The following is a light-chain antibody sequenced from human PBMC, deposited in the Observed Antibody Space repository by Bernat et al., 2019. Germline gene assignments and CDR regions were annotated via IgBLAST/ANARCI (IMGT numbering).Light chain of an antibody. Sequence: DIQMTQSPSSVSASVGGRVTITCRASQDISSGLAWYQQKPGKAPKVLIYDAVTLHSGVPSRFSGSGSGTDFTLTISSLQPEDVATYYCQQGNNFPLCTFGPGTKVD. CDR3: QQGNNFPLCT. CDR1: QDISSG. V-gene: IGKV1-12*02. J-gene: IGKJ3*01. CDR2: DAV.